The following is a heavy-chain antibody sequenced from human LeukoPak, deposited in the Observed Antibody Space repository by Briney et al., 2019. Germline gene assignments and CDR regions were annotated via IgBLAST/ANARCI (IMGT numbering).Heavy chain of an antibody. D-gene: IGHD3-10*01. CDR3: ARDLYYGSGSKLGY. CDR2: ISSSSSYI. J-gene: IGHJ4*02. CDR1: GFTFDDYT. Sequence: GRSLRLSCAASGFTFDDYTMHWVRQAPGKGLEWVSSISSSSSYIYYADSVKGRFTISRDNAKNSLYLQMNSLRAEDTAVYYCARDLYYGSGSKLGYWGQGTLVTVSS. V-gene: IGHV3-21*01.